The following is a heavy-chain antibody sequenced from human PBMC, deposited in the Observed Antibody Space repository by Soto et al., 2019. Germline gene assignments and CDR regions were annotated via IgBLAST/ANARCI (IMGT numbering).Heavy chain of an antibody. Sequence: QVQLVQSGAEVKKPGASVKVSCKASGYTFTSYGISWVRQAPGQGLEWMGWISAYNGNTNYAQKLQRRVTLTTDTSSSTAYLELMCLRSDDTAVYYFARYMGDGSGSYYGYWGQGTLVTVSS. CDR3: ARYMGDGSGSYYGY. CDR1: GYTFTSYG. D-gene: IGHD3-10*01. CDR2: ISAYNGNT. J-gene: IGHJ4*02. V-gene: IGHV1-18*01.